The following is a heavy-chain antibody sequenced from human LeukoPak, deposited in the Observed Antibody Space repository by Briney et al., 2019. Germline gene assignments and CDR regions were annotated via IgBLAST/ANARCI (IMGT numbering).Heavy chain of an antibody. CDR1: GFTFSSYA. D-gene: IGHD4-17*01. CDR2: ISGSGGST. Sequence: GSLRLSCAASGFTFSSYAMSWVRQAPGKGLEWVSAISGSGGSTYYADSVKGRFTISRDNSKNTLYLQMNSLRAEDTAVYYCAKGRHYYGDYFHYYYYGMDVWGQGTTVTVSS. CDR3: AKGRHYYGDYFHYYYYGMDV. V-gene: IGHV3-23*01. J-gene: IGHJ6*02.